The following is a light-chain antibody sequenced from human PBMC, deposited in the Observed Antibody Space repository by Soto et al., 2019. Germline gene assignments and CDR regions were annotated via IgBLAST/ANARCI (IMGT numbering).Light chain of an antibody. CDR2: GAS. CDR3: QQYNNWPCT. J-gene: IGKJ2*02. Sequence: EIVMTQSPATLSVSPGERATLSCRASQSVSNKLAWYQQKPGQAPRLLIYGASTRATGISPRFSGSGSGTDFTLTISSLQSEDFALYYCQQYNNWPCTFGQGTKLEIK. V-gene: IGKV3-15*01. CDR1: QSVSNK.